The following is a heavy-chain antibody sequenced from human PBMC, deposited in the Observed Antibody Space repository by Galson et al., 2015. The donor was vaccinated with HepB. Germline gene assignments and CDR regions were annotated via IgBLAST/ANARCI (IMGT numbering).Heavy chain of an antibody. J-gene: IGHJ4*02. CDR3: ARSYKGGSSYSAVDY. Sequence: SVKVSCKASGGTFSSYAISWVRQAPGQGLEWMGGIIPIFGTANYAQKFQGRVTITADESTSTAYMELSSLRSEDTAVYYCARSYKGGSSYSAVDYWGQGTLVTVSS. V-gene: IGHV1-69*13. D-gene: IGHD3-16*01. CDR1: GGTFSSYA. CDR2: IIPIFGTA.